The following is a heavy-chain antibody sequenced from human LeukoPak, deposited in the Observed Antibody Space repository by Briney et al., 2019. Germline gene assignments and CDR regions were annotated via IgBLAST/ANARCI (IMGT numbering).Heavy chain of an antibody. CDR1: GFPFSDHE. V-gene: IGHV3-48*03. Sequence: PGGSLRPSCAASGFPFSDHEMNWVRQAPRKGLEWVSYISSSGSDKNYPDSVKGRFTISRDNAKNSVYLQMNSLRAEDTAVYYCARRTSGAFAIWGQGTTVTVSS. J-gene: IGHJ3*02. CDR2: ISSSGSDK. CDR3: ARRTSGAFAI.